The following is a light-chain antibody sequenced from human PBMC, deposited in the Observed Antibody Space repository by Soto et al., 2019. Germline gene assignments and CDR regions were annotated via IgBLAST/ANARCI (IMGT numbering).Light chain of an antibody. CDR2: GTF. CDR3: QQYNKWPLT. J-gene: IGKJ4*01. V-gene: IGKV3-15*01. Sequence: EIVMTQSPATLSVSPGERATLSCRASQSVYSNLAWYQQKAGQAPRLLIHGTFTRATGIPARFSGSGSGTEFTLTISSLQSEDFAVYYCQQYNKWPLTFGGGTKVEIK. CDR1: QSVYSN.